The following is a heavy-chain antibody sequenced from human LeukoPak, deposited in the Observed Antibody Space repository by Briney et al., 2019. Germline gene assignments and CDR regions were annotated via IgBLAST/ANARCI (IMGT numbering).Heavy chain of an antibody. CDR1: GDTVSSNSGV. CDR3: AREAAAGWIDF. Sequence: SQTLSLTCGISGDTVSSNSGVWSWLRQSPSRGLEWPGRTYYRSRWYNDYAISLKSRMTISPDTSKNQFSLLLNSVTPDDTAVYYCAREAAAGWIDFWGQGTLVIVSS. J-gene: IGHJ4*02. D-gene: IGHD6-13*01. V-gene: IGHV6-1*01. CDR2: TYYRSRWYN.